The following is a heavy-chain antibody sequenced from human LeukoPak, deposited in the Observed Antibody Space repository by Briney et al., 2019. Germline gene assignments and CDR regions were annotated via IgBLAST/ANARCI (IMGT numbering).Heavy chain of an antibody. CDR3: ASVTSLTGTIFDS. CDR2: INSDGSST. CDR1: GFTSSSCW. D-gene: IGHD1-7*01. J-gene: IGHJ4*02. V-gene: IGHV3-74*01. Sequence: GGSLRLSCAASGFTSSSCWMHWVRHDPGKGLVWVARINSDGSSTSYADSVKGRFTISRDNAKNTLYLQMSSLRVEDTAVYYCASVTSLTGTIFDSWGQGTLVTVSS.